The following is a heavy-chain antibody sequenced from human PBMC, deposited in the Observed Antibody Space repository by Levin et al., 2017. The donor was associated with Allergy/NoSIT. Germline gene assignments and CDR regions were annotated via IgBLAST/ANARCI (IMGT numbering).Heavy chain of an antibody. D-gene: IGHD6-19*01. CDR3: TRRGTVAAPDY. J-gene: IGHJ4*02. Sequence: GEPLKISCSTSGFTFGDYAMSWVRQAPGKGLEWVGFIRSKGYGGAIEYAASVKGRFTISRDDSKSIAYLQMNSLKIEDTAMYYCTRRGTVAAPDYWGQGTLVTVSS. CDR1: GFTFGDYA. CDR2: IRSKGYGGAI. V-gene: IGHV3-49*04.